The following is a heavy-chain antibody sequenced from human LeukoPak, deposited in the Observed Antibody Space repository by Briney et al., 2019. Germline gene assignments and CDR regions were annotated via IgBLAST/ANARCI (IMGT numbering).Heavy chain of an antibody. J-gene: IGHJ5*02. D-gene: IGHD3-9*01. CDR2: IYTSGST. CDR3: ARSADDILTGDSWFDP. CDR1: GGSISSYY. Sequence: PSETLSLTCTVSGGSISSYYWSWIRQPAGKGLEWIGRIYTSGSTNYNPSLKSRVTMSVDTSKNQFSLKLSSVTAADTAVYYCARSADDILTGDSWFDPWGQGTLVTVSS. V-gene: IGHV4-4*07.